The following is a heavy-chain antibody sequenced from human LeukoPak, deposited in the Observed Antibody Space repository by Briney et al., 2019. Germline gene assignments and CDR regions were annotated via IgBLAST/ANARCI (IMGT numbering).Heavy chain of an antibody. CDR3: TRDAYYDYVWGSYRPYGMDV. V-gene: IGHV6-1*01. J-gene: IGHJ6*02. D-gene: IGHD3-16*02. CDR1: GDTVSSNSAT. Sequence: SQTLSLTCAISGDTVSSNSATWNWIRQSPSRGLEWLGRTYYRSKWYNDYAVSVRSRITINPDTSKNQFSLKLSSVTAADTAVYYCTRDAYYDYVWGSYRPYGMDVWGQGTTVTVSS. CDR2: TYYRSKWYN.